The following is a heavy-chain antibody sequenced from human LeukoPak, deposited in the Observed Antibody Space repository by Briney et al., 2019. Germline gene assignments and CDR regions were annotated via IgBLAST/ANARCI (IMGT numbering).Heavy chain of an antibody. J-gene: IGHJ5*02. D-gene: IGHD1-26*01. CDR3: ARVGATTFDP. V-gene: IGHV4-31*03. Sequence: PSETLSLTCTVSGGSISSGGYYWSWIRQHPGEGLEWIGYIYYSGSTYCNPSLKSRVTISVDTSKNQFSLKLSSVTAADTAVYYCARVGATTFDPWGQGTLVTVPS. CDR2: IYYSGST. CDR1: GGSISSGGYY.